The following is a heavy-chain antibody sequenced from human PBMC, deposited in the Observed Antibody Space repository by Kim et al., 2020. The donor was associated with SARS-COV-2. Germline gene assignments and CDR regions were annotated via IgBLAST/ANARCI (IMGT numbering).Heavy chain of an antibody. V-gene: IGHV3-11*06. D-gene: IGHD6-13*01. CDR2: ISSSSSYT. Sequence: GGSLRLSCAASGFTFSDYYMSWIRQAPGKGLEWVSYISSSSSYTNYADSVKGRFTISRDNAKNSLYLQMNSLRAEDTAVYYCARAQDPPYSSSWYRVQDADYGMDVWGQGTTVTVSS. CDR3: ARAQDPPYSSSWYRVQDADYGMDV. CDR1: GFTFSDYY. J-gene: IGHJ6*02.